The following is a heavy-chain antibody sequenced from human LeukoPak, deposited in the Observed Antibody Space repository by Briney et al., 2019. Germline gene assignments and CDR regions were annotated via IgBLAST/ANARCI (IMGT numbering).Heavy chain of an antibody. CDR1: GGSISSSSYY. J-gene: IGHJ5*02. D-gene: IGHD3-10*01. Sequence: PSETLSLTCTVSGGSISSSSYYWSWIRQPAGKGLEWIGRIYTSGSTNYNPSLKSRVTMSVDTSKNQFSLKLSSVTAADTAVYYCARDWLYNWFDPWGQGTLVTVSS. V-gene: IGHV4-61*02. CDR3: ARDWLYNWFDP. CDR2: IYTSGST.